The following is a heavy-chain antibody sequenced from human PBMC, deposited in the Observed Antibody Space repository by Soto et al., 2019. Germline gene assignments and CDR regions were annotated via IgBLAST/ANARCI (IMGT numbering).Heavy chain of an antibody. CDR2: ISSNGGST. J-gene: IGHJ4*02. V-gene: IGHV3-64*01. Sequence: PGGSLRLSCAASGFTFSSYAMHWVRQAPGKGLEYVSAISSNGGSTYYANSVKGRFTISRDNSKNTLYLQMGSLRAEDMAVYYCARGRGPPYYYDSSGYQDYWGQGTLVTVSS. D-gene: IGHD3-22*01. CDR1: GFTFSSYA. CDR3: ARGRGPPYYYDSSGYQDY.